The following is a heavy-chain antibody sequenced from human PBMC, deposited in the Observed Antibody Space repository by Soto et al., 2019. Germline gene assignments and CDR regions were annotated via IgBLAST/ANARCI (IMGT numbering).Heavy chain of an antibody. Sequence: QVQLVQSGAEVKKPGSSVKVSCKASGGTFSSYTISWVRQAPGQGLEWMGRIIPILGIANYAQKFQGRVTITADKSTSTACMELSSLRSEDTAVYYCATDDESDRSGYDAFDIWGQGTMVTVSS. CDR3: ATDDESDRSGYDAFDI. CDR2: IIPILGIA. V-gene: IGHV1-69*02. J-gene: IGHJ3*02. CDR1: GGTFSSYT. D-gene: IGHD3-22*01.